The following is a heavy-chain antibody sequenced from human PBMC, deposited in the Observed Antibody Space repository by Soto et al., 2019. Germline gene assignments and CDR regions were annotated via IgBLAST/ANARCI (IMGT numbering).Heavy chain of an antibody. CDR3: ARDGQQGYHFDY. J-gene: IGHJ4*02. D-gene: IGHD6-13*01. CDR1: GFTFSTFA. V-gene: IGHV3-53*01. CDR2: IYSGGST. Sequence: GGSLRLSCAASGFTFSTFAMSWVRQAPGKGLEWVSVIYSGGSTFYADSVKGRFTISRDHSKNTLYLQMNSLRAEDTAVYYCARDGQQGYHFDYWGQGTQVTVSS.